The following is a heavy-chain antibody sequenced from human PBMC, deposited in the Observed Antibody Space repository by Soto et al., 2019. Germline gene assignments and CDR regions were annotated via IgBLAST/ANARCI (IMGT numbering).Heavy chain of an antibody. CDR1: GGSISSYY. V-gene: IGHV4-59*01. D-gene: IGHD3-10*01. Sequence: QVPLQESGPGLVKPSETLSLTCTVSGGSISSYYWSWIRQPPGKGLEWIGYIYYSGSTNYNPSLKSRVTISVDTSKNQFSLKLSSVTAADTAVYYCAREAPKITMVRGNDAFDIWGQGTMVTVSS. CDR3: AREAPKITMVRGNDAFDI. J-gene: IGHJ3*02. CDR2: IYYSGST.